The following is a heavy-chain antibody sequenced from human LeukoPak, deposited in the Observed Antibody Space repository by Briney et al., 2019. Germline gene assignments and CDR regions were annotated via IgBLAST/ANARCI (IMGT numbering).Heavy chain of an antibody. CDR3: AQTNFYDHWSVYSY. J-gene: IGHJ4*02. D-gene: IGHD3-3*01. CDR1: GFTFSSYV. V-gene: IGHV3-23*01. CDR2: ISGSDT. Sequence: PGGSLRLSCAASGFTFSSYVMSWVRQAPGKGLEWVSGISGSDTYYANAVKGRFSISRDNSKNTLYLQMNSLRAEDTALYYCAQTNFYDHWSVYSYWGQETLVTVSS.